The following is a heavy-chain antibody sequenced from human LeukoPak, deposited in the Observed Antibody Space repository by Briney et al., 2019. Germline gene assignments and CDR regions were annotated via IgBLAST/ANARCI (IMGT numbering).Heavy chain of an antibody. CDR1: GLTFSSSG. J-gene: IGHJ6*03. D-gene: IGHD3-10*01. CDR3: AKAGYYYGSGSYSNYYMDV. V-gene: IGHV3-23*01. CDR2: ISGSGAST. Sequence: GRSLRLSCAASGLTFSSSGMHWVRQAPGKGLEWVSGISGSGASTYYADSAKGRFTISRDNSKNTLYLQMNSLRAEDTAVYYCAKAGYYYGSGSYSNYYMDVWGKGTTVTVSS.